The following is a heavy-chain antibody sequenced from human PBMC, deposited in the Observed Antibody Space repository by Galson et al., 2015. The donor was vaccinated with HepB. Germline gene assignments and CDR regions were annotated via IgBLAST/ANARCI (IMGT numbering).Heavy chain of an antibody. Sequence: SLRLSCAASGFTVSSNYMSWVRQAPGKGLEWVSVIYSGGSTYYADSVKGRFTISRHNSKNTLNLQMNSLSAEDTAVYYCARVRLWGAGDFDYWGQGTLVTVSS. V-gene: IGHV3-53*04. J-gene: IGHJ4*02. D-gene: IGHD1-26*01. CDR3: ARVRLWGAGDFDY. CDR1: GFTVSSNY. CDR2: IYSGGST.